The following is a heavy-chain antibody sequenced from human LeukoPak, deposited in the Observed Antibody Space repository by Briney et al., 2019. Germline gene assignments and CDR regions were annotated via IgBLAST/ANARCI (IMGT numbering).Heavy chain of an antibody. CDR2: ISGSGGST. J-gene: IGHJ3*02. V-gene: IGHV3-23*01. D-gene: IGHD2-2*01. Sequence: GTLRLTCAASGFTFSSYSMSWVRQAPGKGLEWVSAISGSGGSTYYADSVKGRFTISTDNSKNALYLQMNSLRAEDTAVYYCPKAPYWEYLDLVVVPAASAGGGDIWGQGTMVTVPS. CDR3: PKAPYWEYLDLVVVPAASAGGGDI. CDR1: GFTFSSYS.